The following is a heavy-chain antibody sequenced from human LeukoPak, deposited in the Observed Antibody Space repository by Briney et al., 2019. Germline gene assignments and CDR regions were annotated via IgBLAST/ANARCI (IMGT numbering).Heavy chain of an antibody. D-gene: IGHD3-22*01. Sequence: ETSETLSLTCTVSGGSISSYYWSWIRQPPGKGLEWIGYIYYSGSTNYNPSLKSRVTISVDTSKNQFSLKLSSVTAADTAVYYCARARYYYDSSGYPFDYWGQGTLVTVSS. CDR2: IYYSGST. V-gene: IGHV4-59*12. J-gene: IGHJ4*02. CDR3: ARARYYYDSSGYPFDY. CDR1: GGSISSYY.